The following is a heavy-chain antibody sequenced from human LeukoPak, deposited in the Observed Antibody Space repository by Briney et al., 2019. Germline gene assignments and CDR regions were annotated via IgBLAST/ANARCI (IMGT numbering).Heavy chain of an antibody. CDR1: GFTFSSYS. CDR2: ISSSSSYI. D-gene: IGHD3-10*01. CDR3: ARASEERITMVRGATLDY. Sequence: GGSLRLSCAASGFTFSSYSRNWVRQAPGKGLEWVSSISSSSSYIYYADSVKGRFTISRDNAKNSLYLQMNSLRAEDTAVYYCARASEERITMVRGATLDYWGQGTLVTVSS. V-gene: IGHV3-21*01. J-gene: IGHJ4*02.